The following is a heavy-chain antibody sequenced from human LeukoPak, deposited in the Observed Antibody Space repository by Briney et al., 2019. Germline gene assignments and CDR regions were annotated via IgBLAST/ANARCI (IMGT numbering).Heavy chain of an antibody. CDR3: ARGDIVVVPATYNWFDP. CDR1: GFTFSSYS. J-gene: IGHJ5*02. Sequence: GGSLRLSCAASGFTFSSYSMNWVRQAPGKGLEWVSYISSSSSTIYYADSVKGRFTISRDNAKSSLYLQMNSLRAEDTAVYYCARGDIVVVPATYNWFDPWGQGTLVTVSS. D-gene: IGHD2-2*01. V-gene: IGHV3-48*01. CDR2: ISSSSSTI.